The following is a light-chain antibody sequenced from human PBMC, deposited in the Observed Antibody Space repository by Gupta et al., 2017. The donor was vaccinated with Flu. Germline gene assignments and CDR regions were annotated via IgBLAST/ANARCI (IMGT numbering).Light chain of an antibody. V-gene: IGKV1-39*01. CDR3: QQSYTFPLT. CDR2: TAS. Sequence: PSSLSASVGDSVTITCRASEDITTYLNWYQQKTGKAPHLLINTASNLLNGVPSRFTGGGSGTKFTLTISSLQLEDFAAYYCQQSYTFPLTFGGGTKVQIK. CDR1: EDITTY. J-gene: IGKJ4*01.